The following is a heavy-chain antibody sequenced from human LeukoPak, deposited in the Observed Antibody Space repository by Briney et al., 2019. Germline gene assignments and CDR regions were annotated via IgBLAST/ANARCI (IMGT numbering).Heavy chain of an antibody. V-gene: IGHV4-59*08. CDR1: GGSISSYY. CDR3: ARLRYYDSSGYYDFDC. J-gene: IGHJ4*02. Sequence: SETLSLTCTVSGGSISSYYWSWIRQPPGKGLEWIGYIYYSGSTNYNPSLKSRVTISVDTSKNQFSLKLSSVTAADTAVYYCARLRYYDSSGYYDFDCWGQGTLVTVSS. CDR2: IYYSGST. D-gene: IGHD3-22*01.